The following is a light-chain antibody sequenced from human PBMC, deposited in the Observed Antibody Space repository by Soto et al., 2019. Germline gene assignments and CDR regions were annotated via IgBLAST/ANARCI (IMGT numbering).Light chain of an antibody. J-gene: IGLJ2*01. V-gene: IGLV2-14*01. Sequence: QSVLTQPASVSGSPGQSITISCTGASSDVGSYNYVSWYQQHPGKAPKLMIYEVSNRPSGVSNRFSGSKSGITASLTISGLQAEDEADYYCSSYTRATTLVFGGGTKVTVL. CDR3: SSYTRATTLV. CDR2: EVS. CDR1: SSDVGSYNY.